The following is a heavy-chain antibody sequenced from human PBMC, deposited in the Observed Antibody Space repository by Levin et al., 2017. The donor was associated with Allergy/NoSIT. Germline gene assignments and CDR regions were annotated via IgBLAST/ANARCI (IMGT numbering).Heavy chain of an antibody. Sequence: PGGSLRLSCSASGFTFSSYAMHWVRQAPGKGLEYVSAISSNGGSTYYADSVKGRFTISRDNSKNTLYLQMSSLITEDTAVYYCVKYRTTVTLNAVASFDHWGQGTLVTVSS. CDR3: VKYRTTVTLNAVASFDH. J-gene: IGHJ4*02. V-gene: IGHV3-64D*06. D-gene: IGHD4-17*01. CDR1: GFTFSSYA. CDR2: ISSNGGST.